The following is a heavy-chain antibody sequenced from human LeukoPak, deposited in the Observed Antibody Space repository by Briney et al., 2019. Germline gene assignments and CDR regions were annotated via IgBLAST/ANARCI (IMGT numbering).Heavy chain of an antibody. CDR1: GFTFGTYT. CDR2: INSASTSI. CDR3: ARDYDGGSLDY. V-gene: IGHV3-21*01. D-gene: IGHD1-26*01. J-gene: IGHJ4*02. Sequence: GGSLRLSCAASGFTFGTYTMNWVRQAPGRGLEWVSSINSASTSIHYADSTKGRFTISRDNTKNSLYLQMNSLRGEDTAVYYCARDYDGGSLDYWGQGTLVTVSS.